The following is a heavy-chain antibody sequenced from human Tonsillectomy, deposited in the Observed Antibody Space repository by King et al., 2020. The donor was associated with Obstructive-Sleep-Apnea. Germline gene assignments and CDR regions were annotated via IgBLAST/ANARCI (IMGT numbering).Heavy chain of an antibody. Sequence: VQLVESGAEVKKPGESLRISCKGSGYNFTSYWITWVRQMPGKGLECMGKIDPSDSYTNYSPSFQGHVTISADKSFSTAYLQWSSLKASDTAMYYCARHEYGDYSYYGMDVWGQGTTVTVSS. D-gene: IGHD4-17*01. V-gene: IGHV5-10-1*03. CDR2: IDPSDSYT. J-gene: IGHJ6*02. CDR1: GYNFTSYW. CDR3: ARHEYGDYSYYGMDV.